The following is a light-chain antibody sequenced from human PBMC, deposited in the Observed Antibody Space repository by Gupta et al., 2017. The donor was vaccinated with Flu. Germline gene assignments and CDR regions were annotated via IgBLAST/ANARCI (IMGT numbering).Light chain of an antibody. CDR2: SAS. CDR3: QQVNSYPYT. Sequence: DRVTITCRASQGIRSYLAWYQQKPGKAPKLLMYSASTLQSGVPSRFSGSGSGTEYTLTIRSLQPEDFATYFCQQVNSYPYTFGQGTKLEIK. CDR1: QGIRSY. V-gene: IGKV1-9*01. J-gene: IGKJ2*01.